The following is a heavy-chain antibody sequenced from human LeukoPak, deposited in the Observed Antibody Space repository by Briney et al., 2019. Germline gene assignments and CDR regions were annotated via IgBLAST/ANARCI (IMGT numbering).Heavy chain of an antibody. CDR3: ARDRVHDSDY. D-gene: IGHD2-21*02. CDR2: ISSTGNT. CDR1: GGSISPYF. J-gene: IGHJ4*02. V-gene: IGHV4-4*07. Sequence: SETLSLTCTVSGGSISPYFWSWIRQPAGKGLEYLGRISSTGNTNYNPSLRSRVTMSVDTSKNQFSLNLRSVTAADTAVYYCARDRVHDSDYWGQGILVIVSS.